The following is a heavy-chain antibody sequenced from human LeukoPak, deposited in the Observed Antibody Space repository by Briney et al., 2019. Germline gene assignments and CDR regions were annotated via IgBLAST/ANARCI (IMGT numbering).Heavy chain of an antibody. D-gene: IGHD3-10*01. Sequence: SETLSLTCTVSGGSISNYYWSWIRQPPGKGLEWIGYIYYSGITNYNPSLTSRLTISVDTSKNQFSLKLSSVTAADTALYYCARLAPITMVRGTNYYYHSMDVWGQGTTVTVSS. CDR2: IYYSGIT. CDR3: ARLAPITMVRGTNYYYHSMDV. CDR1: GGSISNYY. J-gene: IGHJ6*02. V-gene: IGHV4-59*08.